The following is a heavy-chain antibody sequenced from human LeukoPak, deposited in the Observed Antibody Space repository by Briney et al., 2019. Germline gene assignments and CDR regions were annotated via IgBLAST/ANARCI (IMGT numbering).Heavy chain of an antibody. CDR2: IKSDGSEK. CDR3: ATYSSLNRREFQY. D-gene: IGHD3-22*01. V-gene: IGHV3-7*01. CDR1: GFTFSNYW. Sequence: GGSLRLSCEGSGFTFSNYWMGWVRQAPGKGLQWVANIKSDGSEKYYVDSVKGRFTISRDNAKDSLYLQMNSLRAEDTAVYYCATYSSLNRREFQYWGQGTLLTVSS. J-gene: IGHJ1*01.